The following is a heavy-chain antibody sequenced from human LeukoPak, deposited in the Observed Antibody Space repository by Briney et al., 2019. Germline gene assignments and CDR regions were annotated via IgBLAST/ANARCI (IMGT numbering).Heavy chain of an antibody. CDR3: TRVVNGGHFDY. CDR2: VYHTGTS. Sequence: SETLSLTCAISNGSISSGEYYWTWIRQPPGKGLEWIGYVYHTGTSGYHPSLKSRVAMSLDTSKNQVSLKLSSVTAADTAVYFCTRVVNGGHFDYWGQGTLVTVSS. V-gene: IGHV4-61*08. J-gene: IGHJ4*02. CDR1: NGSISSGEYY. D-gene: IGHD2-8*01.